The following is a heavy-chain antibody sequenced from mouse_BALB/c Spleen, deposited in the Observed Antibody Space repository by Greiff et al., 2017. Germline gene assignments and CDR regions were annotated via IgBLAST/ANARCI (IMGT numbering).Heavy chain of an antibody. CDR2: ISSGSSTI. D-gene: IGHD1-1*01. J-gene: IGHJ4*01. CDR3: ARSYYGSRHYYAMDY. Sequence: EVHLVESGGGLVQPGGSRKLSCAASGFTFSSFGMHWVRQAPEKGLEWVAYISSGSSTIYYADTVKGRFTISRDNPKNTLFLQMTSLRSEDTAMYYCARSYYGSRHYYAMDYWGQGTSVTVSS. V-gene: IGHV5-17*02. CDR1: GFTFSSFG.